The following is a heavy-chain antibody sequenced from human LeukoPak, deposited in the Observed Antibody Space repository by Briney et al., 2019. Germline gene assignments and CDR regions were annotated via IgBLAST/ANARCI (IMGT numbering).Heavy chain of an antibody. V-gene: IGHV3-23*01. Sequence: GGSLRLSCAASGFTFSSYAMSWVRQAPGKGLEWVSATSGSGDGTFYADSVKGRFTISRDNSKNTLYLQMNSLRAEDTAIYYCAKLRDFFDSSGQFDYWGKGTLVTVSS. CDR1: GFTFSSYA. CDR2: TSGSGDGT. J-gene: IGHJ4*02. CDR3: AKLRDFFDSSGQFDY. D-gene: IGHD3-22*01.